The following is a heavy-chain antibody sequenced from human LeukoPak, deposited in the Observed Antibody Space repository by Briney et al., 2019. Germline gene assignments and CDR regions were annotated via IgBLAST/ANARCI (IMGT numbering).Heavy chain of an antibody. CDR2: ISGSGGST. Sequence: GGSLRLSCAASGFTFSSYAMSWVRQAPGKGLEWVSAISGSGGSTYYADSVKGRFTISRDNSKNTLYLQMNSLRAEDTAVYYCAKDEAGGGIYCGMDVWGQGTTVTVSS. V-gene: IGHV3-23*01. CDR3: AKDEAGGGIYCGMDV. D-gene: IGHD3-16*01. CDR1: GFTFSSYA. J-gene: IGHJ6*02.